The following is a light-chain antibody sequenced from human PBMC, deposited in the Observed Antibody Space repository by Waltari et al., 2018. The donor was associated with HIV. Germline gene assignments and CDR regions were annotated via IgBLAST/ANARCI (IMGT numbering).Light chain of an antibody. CDR1: GSNIGAGYD. CDR3: QSYDSSLSGWVV. J-gene: IGLJ2*01. V-gene: IGLV1-40*01. CDR2: GNS. Sequence: QSVLTQPPSVSGAPGHRVTISCTGSGSNIGAGYDVPWSQQLPGTAPKLLIYGNSNRPSGVPDRFSGSKSGTSASLAITGLQAEDEADYYCQSYDSSLSGWVVFGGGTKLTVL.